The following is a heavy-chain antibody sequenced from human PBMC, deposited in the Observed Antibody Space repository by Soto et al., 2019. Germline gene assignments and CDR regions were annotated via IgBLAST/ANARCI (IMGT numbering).Heavy chain of an antibody. Sequence: SETLSLTCAVYGGSFSGYYWSWIRQPPGKGLEWIGEINHSGSTNYNPSLKSRVTISVDTSKNQFSLKLSSVTAADTAVYYCHIVVVPAAILAFDIWGQGTMVTV. CDR3: HIVVVPAAILAFDI. D-gene: IGHD2-2*01. CDR1: GGSFSGYY. J-gene: IGHJ3*02. CDR2: INHSGST. V-gene: IGHV4-34*01.